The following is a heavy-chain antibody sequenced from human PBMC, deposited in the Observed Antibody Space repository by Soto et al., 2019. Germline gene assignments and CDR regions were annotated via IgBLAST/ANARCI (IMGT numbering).Heavy chain of an antibody. CDR3: ARGFPPSYNGNYPTRRQYNWFDP. V-gene: IGHV3-7*01. Sequence: GGSLRLSCAAPGFTFSSYWMSWVRQAPGKGLEWVANIKQDGSEKYYVDSVKGRFTISRDNAKNSLYLQMNSLRAEDTAVYYCARGFPPSYNGNYPTRRQYNWFDPWGQGTLVT. CDR2: IKQDGSEK. CDR1: GFTFSSYW. J-gene: IGHJ5*02. D-gene: IGHD1-26*01.